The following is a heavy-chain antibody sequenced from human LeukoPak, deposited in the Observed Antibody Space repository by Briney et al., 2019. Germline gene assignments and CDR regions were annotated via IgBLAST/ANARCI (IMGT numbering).Heavy chain of an antibody. Sequence: TGGSLRLSCAASGFTVSSKYMSWVRQAPGKGLEWVSAISGSGGSTYYADSVKGRFTISRDNSKNTLYLQMNSLRAEDTAVYYCAKDPFITIFGVVPYYFDYWGQGTLVTVSS. V-gene: IGHV3-23*01. CDR1: GFTVSSKY. CDR2: ISGSGGST. D-gene: IGHD3-3*01. CDR3: AKDPFITIFGVVPYYFDY. J-gene: IGHJ4*02.